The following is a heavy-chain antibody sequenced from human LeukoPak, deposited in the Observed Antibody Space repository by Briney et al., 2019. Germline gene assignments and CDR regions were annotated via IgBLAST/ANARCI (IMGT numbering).Heavy chain of an antibody. CDR2: ISSSSSYI. D-gene: IGHD3-9*01. V-gene: IGHV3-21*01. Sequence: GGSLRLSCAASGFTFSSYSMNWVRQAPGKGLEWVSSISSSSSYIYYADSVKGRFTISRDNAKNTLYLQMNSLRAEDTAVYYCARALPNYDILTGYYSNWFDPWGQGTLVTVSS. CDR1: GFTFSSYS. J-gene: IGHJ5*02. CDR3: ARALPNYDILTGYYSNWFDP.